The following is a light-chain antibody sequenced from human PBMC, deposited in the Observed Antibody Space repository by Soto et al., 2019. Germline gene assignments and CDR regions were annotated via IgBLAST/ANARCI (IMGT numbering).Light chain of an antibody. V-gene: IGKV3-20*01. CDR2: DAS. J-gene: IGKJ2*02. CDR3: QQYGNLWT. CDR1: QRVYSRY. Sequence: EIVLTQSPGTLSLSPGERATLSCRASQRVYSRYLAWYQQKSGQAPRLLIYDASSRATGIPDRFSGSGSGTDFTLTISRLEPEDFAVYYCQQYGNLWTFGQGTKLEI.